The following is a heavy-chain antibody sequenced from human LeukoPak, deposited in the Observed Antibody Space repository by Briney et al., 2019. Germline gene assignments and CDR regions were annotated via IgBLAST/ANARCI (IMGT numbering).Heavy chain of an antibody. J-gene: IGHJ4*02. D-gene: IGHD3-10*01. CDR2: INHSGST. CDR1: GGSISSSSYY. V-gene: IGHV4-39*07. Sequence: PSETLSLTCTVSGGSISSSSYYWGWIRQPPGKGLEWIGEINHSGSTNYNPSLKSRVTISVDTSKNQFSLKLSSVTAADTAVYYCARGKGDFPIDYWGQGTLVTVSS. CDR3: ARGKGDFPIDY.